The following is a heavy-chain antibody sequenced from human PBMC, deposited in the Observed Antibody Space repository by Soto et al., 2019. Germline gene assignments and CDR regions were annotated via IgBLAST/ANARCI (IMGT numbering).Heavy chain of an antibody. V-gene: IGHV4-31*03. CDR3: ARDPAP. Sequence: QVQLRESGPGLVKPSETLSLTCTVSGGSITRGGYYWSWIRQHPGKGLEWIGYIYNSGTTYYNPSLXSXXTISVDTSKNQFSLKLTSVTAADTAVYYCARDPAPWGQGTLVTVSS. CDR2: IYNSGTT. CDR1: GGSITRGGYY. J-gene: IGHJ5*02.